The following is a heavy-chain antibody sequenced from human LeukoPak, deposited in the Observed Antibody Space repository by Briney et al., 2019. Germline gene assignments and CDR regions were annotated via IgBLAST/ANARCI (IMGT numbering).Heavy chain of an antibody. CDR2: IDPSGGST. D-gene: IGHD3-16*01. CDR3: ARGEPQYGMDV. V-gene: IGHV1-46*01. J-gene: IGHJ6*02. Sequence: ASVKVSCKASGNTFTRYYMHWVRQAPGQGLEWMGIIDPSGGSTRYAQIFQGRATTTRDTSTSTVNMELSSLRSEDTAVYYCARGEPQYGMDVWGQGTTVTVSS. CDR1: GNTFTRYY.